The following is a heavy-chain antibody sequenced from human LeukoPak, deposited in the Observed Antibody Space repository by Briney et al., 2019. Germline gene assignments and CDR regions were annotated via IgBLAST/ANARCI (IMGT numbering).Heavy chain of an antibody. D-gene: IGHD1-26*01. CDR3: ARSIPTRYSGSYFDY. J-gene: IGHJ4*02. Sequence: SETLSLTCTVSGYSISSGYYWGWIRQPPGKGLEWIGSIYYSGSTYYNPSLKSRVTISVDTSKNQFSLKLSSVTAADTAVYYCARSIPTRYSGSYFDYWGQGTLVTVSS. V-gene: IGHV4-38-2*02. CDR1: GYSISSGYY. CDR2: IYYSGST.